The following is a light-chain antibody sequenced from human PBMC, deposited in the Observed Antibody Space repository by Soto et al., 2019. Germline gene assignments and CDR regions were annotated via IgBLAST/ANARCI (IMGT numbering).Light chain of an antibody. CDR1: SGHSSYA. Sequence: QSVLTQSPSASASLGASVKLTCTLSSGHSSYAIAWHQQQPEKGPRYLMKLNSDDSHSKGDGIPDRFSGSSSGAERYLTISSLQSEDEADYYCQTGGTGIVVFGGGTKLTVL. CDR3: QTGGTGIVV. J-gene: IGLJ3*02. V-gene: IGLV4-69*01. CDR2: LNSDDSH.